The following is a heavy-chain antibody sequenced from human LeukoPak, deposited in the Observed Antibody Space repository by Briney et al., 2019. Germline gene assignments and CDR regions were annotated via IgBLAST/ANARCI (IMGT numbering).Heavy chain of an antibody. CDR2: LDPEDDKR. Sequence: ASVKVSCKVSGYTISEVSTHWVRQAPGKGLEWMGGLDPEDDKRFYAQKFQGRVTITADESSNTASLDLSSLTSEDTAVYYCATDPNPYSSTSGYFDFWGQGTLVTVSS. CDR3: ATDPNPYSSTSGYFDF. V-gene: IGHV1-24*01. CDR1: GYTISEVS. D-gene: IGHD6-13*01. J-gene: IGHJ4*02.